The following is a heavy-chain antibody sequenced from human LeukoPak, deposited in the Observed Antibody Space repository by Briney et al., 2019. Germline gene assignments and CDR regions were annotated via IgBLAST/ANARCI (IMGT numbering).Heavy chain of an antibody. V-gene: IGHV4-61*02. CDR1: GGSISSGSYY. CDR2: IYTSGST. J-gene: IGHJ5*02. Sequence: SQTLSLTCTVSGGSISSGSYYWRWIRQPAGKGLEWIGRIYTSGSTNYNPSLKSRVTISVDTSKNQFSLKLSSVTAADTAVYYCAREPYYYDSSGYYGWFDPWGQGTLVTVSS. CDR3: AREPYYYDSSGYYGWFDP. D-gene: IGHD3-22*01.